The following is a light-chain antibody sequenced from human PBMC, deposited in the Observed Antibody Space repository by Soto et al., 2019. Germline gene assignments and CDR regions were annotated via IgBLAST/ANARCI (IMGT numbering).Light chain of an antibody. CDR2: EVS. Sequence: QSALTQPATVSGSPGQSITISCTGTSNDVGGYNHVSWYQHHPGKAPKVLIYEVSDRPSGVSNRFSGSKSGNTASLTISGLQSEDEADYYCSSYTVSSTWVFGGGTKLTVL. CDR3: SSYTVSSTWV. CDR1: SNDVGGYNH. J-gene: IGLJ3*02. V-gene: IGLV2-14*01.